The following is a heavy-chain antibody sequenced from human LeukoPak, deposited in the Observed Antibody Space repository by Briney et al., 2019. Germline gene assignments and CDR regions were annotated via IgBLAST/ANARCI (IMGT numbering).Heavy chain of an antibody. V-gene: IGHV3-66*01. J-gene: IGHJ4*02. D-gene: IGHD6-19*01. CDR1: GFTFSDYY. Sequence: GGSLRLSCAASGFTFSDYYMSWVRQAPGKGLEWVSVIYAGGSTYYADSVKGRFTISRDNSKNTLYLQMNSLRAEDTAVYYCARDWQWLRWGQGTLVTVSS. CDR3: ARDWQWLR. CDR2: IYAGGST.